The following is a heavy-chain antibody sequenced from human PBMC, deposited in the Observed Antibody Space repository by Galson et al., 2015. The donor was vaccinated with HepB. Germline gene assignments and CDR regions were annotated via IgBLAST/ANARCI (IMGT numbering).Heavy chain of an antibody. Sequence: PALVKPTQTLTLTCTFSGFSLSTSGVGVGWIRQPPGKALEWLALIYWDDDKRYSPSLKSRLTITKDASKNQVVLTMTNMDPVDTATYYCAHSGPGWYVPVEGFDYWGQGTLVTVSS. D-gene: IGHD6-19*01. V-gene: IGHV2-5*02. CDR1: GFSLSTSGVG. CDR2: IYWDDDK. J-gene: IGHJ4*02. CDR3: AHSGPGWYVPVEGFDY.